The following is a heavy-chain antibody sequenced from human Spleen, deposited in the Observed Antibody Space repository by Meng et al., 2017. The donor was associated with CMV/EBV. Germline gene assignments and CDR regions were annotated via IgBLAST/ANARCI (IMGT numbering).Heavy chain of an antibody. D-gene: IGHD3-22*01. CDR3: ARDNYYYDSSGYRSYYGLDV. V-gene: IGHV3-53*01. Sequence: GESLKISCTASGFTFSNSGMHWVRQAPGKGLEWVSVIYSGGRTYYADSVKGRFTISRDNSKNTLYLQMNSLRAEDTAVYYCARDNYYYDSSGYRSYYGLDVWGQGTTVTVSS. CDR1: GFTFSNSG. J-gene: IGHJ6*02. CDR2: IYSGGRT.